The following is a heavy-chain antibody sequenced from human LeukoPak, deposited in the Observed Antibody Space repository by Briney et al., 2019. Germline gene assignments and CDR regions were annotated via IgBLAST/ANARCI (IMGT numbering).Heavy chain of an antibody. D-gene: IGHD6-13*01. CDR3: ARVSGTISWESLWYFVL. CDR2: IHHRGTT. Sequence: SETLSLTCSVSNYSLSSPNYWGWIRQPPGKGLEWIGTIHHRGTTYFNPSLRTRLAISLESSKNQFSLSLSSVTAADTAIYYCARVSGTISWESLWYFVLWGRGTRATVSS. V-gene: IGHV4-38-2*02. CDR1: NYSLSSPNY. J-gene: IGHJ2*01.